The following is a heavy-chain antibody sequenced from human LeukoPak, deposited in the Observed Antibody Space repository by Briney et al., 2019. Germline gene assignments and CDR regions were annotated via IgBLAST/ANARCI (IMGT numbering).Heavy chain of an antibody. V-gene: IGHV3-23*01. CDR1: RFTFDEYG. CDR2: ISASPFST. CDR3: ARAEI. J-gene: IGHJ4*02. Sequence: GGSLRLSCAASRFTFDEYGMSWVRQTAGKGLEWVSSISASPFSTYYADSVKGRFTISRDNSRNTLYLQMNTLRAEDTAVYYCARAEIWGQGTLVTVSS.